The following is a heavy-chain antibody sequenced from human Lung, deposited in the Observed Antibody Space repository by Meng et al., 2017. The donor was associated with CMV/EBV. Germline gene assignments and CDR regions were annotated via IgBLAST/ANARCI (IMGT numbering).Heavy chain of an antibody. V-gene: IGHV3-7*03. Sequence: GGSXRLXCADSGFTFSSYWMSWVRQAPGKGLEWVANIKEDGSEKYYVDSVKGRFTISRDNAKNSLYLQMNSLRAEDTAVYYCARTGTSANYYYYYGMDVWXQGTTVTVSS. CDR2: IKEDGSEK. CDR3: ARTGTSANYYYYYGMDV. J-gene: IGHJ6*02. D-gene: IGHD1/OR15-1a*01. CDR1: GFTFSSYW.